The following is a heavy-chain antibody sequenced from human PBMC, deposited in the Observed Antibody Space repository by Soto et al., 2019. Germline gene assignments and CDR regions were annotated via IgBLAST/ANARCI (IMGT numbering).Heavy chain of an antibody. CDR1: GDSVSSNSAS. D-gene: IGHD1-26*01. CDR2: TYYRSKWYN. CDR3: ARENYSEKYLPVGWFDP. V-gene: IGHV6-1*01. Sequence: PSQTLSLTCAISGDSVSSNSASWTWIRQSPSRGLEWLGRTYYRSKWYNDYAVSVKSRITINPDTSRNQFSLHLNSVTPDDTAVYYCARENYSEKYLPVGWFDPWGQGTQVTVSS. J-gene: IGHJ5*02.